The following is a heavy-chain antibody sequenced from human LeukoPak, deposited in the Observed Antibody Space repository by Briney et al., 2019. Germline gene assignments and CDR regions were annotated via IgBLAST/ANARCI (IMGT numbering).Heavy chain of an antibody. D-gene: IGHD3-10*01. CDR1: GYTFTGYY. Sequence: ASVTVSCKASGYTFTGYYMHWVRQAPGQGLEWMGIINPSGGSTTYAQKIQGRVTLTTDTSTSTVYMELSSLRSDDTSVYYCAREGYGSGRRLGMDVWGQGTTVTVSS. CDR2: INPSGGST. V-gene: IGHV1-46*01. CDR3: AREGYGSGRRLGMDV. J-gene: IGHJ6*02.